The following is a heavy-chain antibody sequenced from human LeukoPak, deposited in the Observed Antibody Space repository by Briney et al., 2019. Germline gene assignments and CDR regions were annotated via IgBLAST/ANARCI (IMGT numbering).Heavy chain of an antibody. V-gene: IGHV3-21*01. J-gene: IGHJ3*02. CDR2: ITSSSSYI. CDR1: GFTFSSYS. D-gene: IGHD1-7*01. CDR3: ASGRNVGITGTTGAFGI. Sequence: GGSLRLSCAASGFTFSSYSMNWVRQASGKGLEWVSSITSSSSYIYYADSVKGRFTISRDNAKNSLYLQMNSLGDEDTAVYYCASGRNVGITGTTGAFGIWGQGTMVTVSS.